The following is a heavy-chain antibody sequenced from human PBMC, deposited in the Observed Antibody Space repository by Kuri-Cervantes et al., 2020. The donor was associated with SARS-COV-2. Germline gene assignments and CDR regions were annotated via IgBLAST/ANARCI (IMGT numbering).Heavy chain of an antibody. V-gene: IGHV1-69*08. CDR1: GGTFISSS. CDR2: INLMFDSA. CDR3: ARVHCISVSCFSAYPLDA. J-gene: IGHJ6*02. Sequence: SVKVSCKASGGTFISSSITWVRQAPGQGLEWMGRINLMFDSANYAQKVQGRVTITADKSTRTTYMELSSLTSEDTAVYYCARVHCISVSCFSAYPLDAWGQGTTVTVSS. D-gene: IGHD2-2*01.